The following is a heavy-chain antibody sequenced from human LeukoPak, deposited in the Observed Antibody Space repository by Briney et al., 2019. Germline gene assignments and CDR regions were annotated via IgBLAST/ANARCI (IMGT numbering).Heavy chain of an antibody. CDR1: GFTVSSNY. D-gene: IGHD4-11*01. J-gene: IGHJ6*02. Sequence: HPGGSLRLSCAASGFTVSSNYMSWVRQAPGKGLEWVSVIYSGGSTYYADSVKGRFTISRDNSKNTLYLQMNSLRAEDTAVYYCATDYSPKYYYGMDVWGQGTTVTVSS. V-gene: IGHV3-53*01. CDR3: ATDYSPKYYYGMDV. CDR2: IYSGGST.